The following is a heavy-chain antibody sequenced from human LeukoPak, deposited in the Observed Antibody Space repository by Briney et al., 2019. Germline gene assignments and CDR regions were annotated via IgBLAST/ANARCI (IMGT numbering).Heavy chain of an antibody. CDR1: GVSVSSGSYY. Sequence: SETLSLTCTVSGVSVSSGSYYWSWLRQPPGKGLEWIGYIYYSGSAKYNPSLKSRVTISVDTSKNQFSLKLTSVTAADTAVYYCARGFGDWGLSWFDPWGQGTLVTVSS. V-gene: IGHV4-61*01. CDR3: ARGFGDWGLSWFDP. J-gene: IGHJ5*02. CDR2: IYYSGSA. D-gene: IGHD3-10*01.